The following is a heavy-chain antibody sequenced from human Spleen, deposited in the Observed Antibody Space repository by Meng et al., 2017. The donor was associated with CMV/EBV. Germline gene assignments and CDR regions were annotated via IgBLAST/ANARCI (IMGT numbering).Heavy chain of an antibody. CDR3: ARDGTYSNYGPDY. V-gene: IGHV3-30*02. D-gene: IGHD4-11*01. CDR2: LRYDGTNQ. CDR1: GFTFSNYG. Sequence: GESLKISCAASGFTFSNYGMHWVRQAPGKGLEWVAFLRYDGTNQYYAESVKGRFTISRDNSKDTVYLQMNSLRTEDTAMYYCARDGTYSNYGPDYWGQGTLVTVS. J-gene: IGHJ4*02.